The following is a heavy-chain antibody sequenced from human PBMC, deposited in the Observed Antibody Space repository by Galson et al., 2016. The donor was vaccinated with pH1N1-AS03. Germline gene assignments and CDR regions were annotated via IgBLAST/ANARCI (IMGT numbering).Heavy chain of an antibody. Sequence: LRLSCAASGFTFSNDWMNWVRQAPGKGLVWVGRIKTKTHGGTTDYAAPVKGRFTVSRDDSKNTLYLQMNSLKTEDTAVYYCTSIQYWGQGTLVTVSS. J-gene: IGHJ4*02. CDR3: TSIQY. CDR1: GFTFSNDW. D-gene: IGHD1-1*01. V-gene: IGHV3-15*01. CDR2: IKTKTHGGTT.